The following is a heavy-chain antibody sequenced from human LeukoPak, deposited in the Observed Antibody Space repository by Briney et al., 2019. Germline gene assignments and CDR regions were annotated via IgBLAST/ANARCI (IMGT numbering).Heavy chain of an antibody. CDR2: INHSGST. Sequence: SETLSLTCAVYGGSFSGYYWSWIRQPPGKGLEWIGEINHSGSTNYNPSLKSRVTISVDTSKNQSSLKLSSVTAADTAVYYCAREATVRDAFDIWGQGTMVTVSS. J-gene: IGHJ3*02. V-gene: IGHV4-34*01. D-gene: IGHD3-10*01. CDR1: GGSFSGYY. CDR3: AREATVRDAFDI.